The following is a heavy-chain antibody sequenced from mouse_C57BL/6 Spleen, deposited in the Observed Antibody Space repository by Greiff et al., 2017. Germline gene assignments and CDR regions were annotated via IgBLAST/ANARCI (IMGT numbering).Heavy chain of an antibody. CDR3: ARSEAGHYYAMDY. CDR1: GYTFTDYY. CDR2: IYPGSGNT. Sequence: QVQLKESGAELVRPGASVKLSCKASGYTFTDYYINWVKQRPGQGLEWIARIYPGSGNTYYNEKFKGKATLTAEKSSSTAYMQLSSLTSEDSAVYFCARSEAGHYYAMDYWGQGTSVTVSS. J-gene: IGHJ4*01. V-gene: IGHV1-76*01.